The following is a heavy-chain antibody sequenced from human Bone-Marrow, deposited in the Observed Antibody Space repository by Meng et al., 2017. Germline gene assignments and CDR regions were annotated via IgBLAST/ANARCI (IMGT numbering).Heavy chain of an antibody. CDR3: ARAGYSYGYAYYYYGRDV. V-gene: IGHV3-48*03. CDR2: ISSSGSTI. J-gene: IGHJ6*02. D-gene: IGHD5-18*01. Sequence: GESLKISCAASGFTFSSYEMNWVRQAPGKGLKWVSYISSSGSTIYYADSVKGRFTISRDNAKNSLYLQMNSLRAEDTAVYYCARAGYSYGYAYYYYGRDVWGQGTTVTVSS. CDR1: GFTFSSYE.